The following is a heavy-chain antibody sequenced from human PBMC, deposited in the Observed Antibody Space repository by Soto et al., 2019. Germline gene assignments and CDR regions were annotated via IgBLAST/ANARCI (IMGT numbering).Heavy chain of an antibody. V-gene: IGHV4-39*01. Sequence: SSETLSLTCTVSGGSISSSSYYWGWIRQPPGKGLEWIGSIYYSGSTYYNPSLKSRVTISVDTSKNQFSLKLSSVTAADTAVYYCSRIGLERITMVRGPTFRYNWFDPWGQGTLVX. CDR3: SRIGLERITMVRGPTFRYNWFDP. D-gene: IGHD3-10*01. CDR1: GGSISSSSYY. CDR2: IYYSGST. J-gene: IGHJ5*02.